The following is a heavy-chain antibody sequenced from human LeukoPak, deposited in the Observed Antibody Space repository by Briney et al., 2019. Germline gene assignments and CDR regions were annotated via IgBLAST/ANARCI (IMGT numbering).Heavy chain of an antibody. CDR3: VSFYETY. CDR1: ENYW. J-gene: IGHJ4*02. D-gene: IGHD2/OR15-2a*01. Sequence: RPGGSLRLSGADSENYWMHSDRQAPEKGLVWVSHINSDGSWTSYADSVKGRFTISKDNAKNTVYLQMNSLRAEDTAVYYCVSFYETYWGRGTLVTVSS. V-gene: IGHV3-74*01. CDR2: INSDGSWT.